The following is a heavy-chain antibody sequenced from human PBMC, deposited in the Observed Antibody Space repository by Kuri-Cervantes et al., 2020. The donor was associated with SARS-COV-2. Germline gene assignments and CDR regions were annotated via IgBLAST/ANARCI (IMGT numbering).Heavy chain of an antibody. Sequence: GSLRLSCAVYGGSFSGYYWSWIRQPPGKGLEWIGEINHSGSTNYNPSLKSRVTISVDTSKNQFSLKLSFVTAADTAVYYCARGDGRAARLVYWGQGTLVTVSS. CDR3: ARGDGRAARLVY. J-gene: IGHJ4*02. V-gene: IGHV4-34*01. CDR2: INHSGST. D-gene: IGHD6-6*01. CDR1: GGSFSGYY.